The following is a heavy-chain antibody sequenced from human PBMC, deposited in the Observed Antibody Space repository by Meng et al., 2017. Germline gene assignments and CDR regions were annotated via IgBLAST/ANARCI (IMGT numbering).Heavy chain of an antibody. D-gene: IGHD3-10*01. CDR2: ISSSGSTI. V-gene: IGHV3-48*03. Sequence: GGSLRLSCAASGFTFSSFAMHWVRQAPGKGLDGVSYISSSGSTIYYADSVKGRFTISRDNAKNSLYLQMSSLRAEDTGVYYCARVFGWYFDLWGRGTLVTVSS. J-gene: IGHJ2*01. CDR3: ARVFGWYFDL. CDR1: GFTFSSFA.